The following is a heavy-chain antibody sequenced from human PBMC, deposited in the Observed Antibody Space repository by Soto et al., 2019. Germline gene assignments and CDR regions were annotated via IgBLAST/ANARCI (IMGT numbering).Heavy chain of an antibody. V-gene: IGHV1-2*02. Sequence: GASVKVSCKASGYTFNDYYLYWVRQAPGQGLEWMGGINTNSGHTIYAQKFQGRVTMTRDTSIATAYMELTSLTSDDTAAYYCAEDPIGGGAPYYFDSRGQGTLGTVSS. J-gene: IGHJ4*02. CDR1: GYTFNDYY. CDR3: AEDPIGGGAPYYFDS. CDR2: INTNSGHT. D-gene: IGHD3-10*01.